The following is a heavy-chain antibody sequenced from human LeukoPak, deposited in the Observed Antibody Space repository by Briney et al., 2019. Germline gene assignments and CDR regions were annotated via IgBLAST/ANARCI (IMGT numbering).Heavy chain of an antibody. D-gene: IGHD1-26*01. CDR2: ISSNGGST. V-gene: IGHV3-64*01. J-gene: IGHJ4*02. Sequence: GGSLRLSCAASGFTFSSYAMHWVRQAPGKGLEYVSAISSNGGSTYYANSVKGRFTISRDNSKNTLYLQMGSLRAEDMAVYYCARDLGGCDYWGQGTLVTVSS. CDR3: ARDLGGCDY. CDR1: GFTFSSYA.